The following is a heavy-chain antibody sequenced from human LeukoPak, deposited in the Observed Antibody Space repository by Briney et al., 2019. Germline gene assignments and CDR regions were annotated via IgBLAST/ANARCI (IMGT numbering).Heavy chain of an antibody. CDR1: GYTFTGYY. D-gene: IGHD6-13*01. CDR3: ARESIANAFDI. V-gene: IGHV1-2*06. CDR2: INPNSGGT. Sequence: ASVKVSCTASGYTFTGYYMHWVRQAPGQGLEWMGRINPNSGGTNYAQKFQGRVTITRDTSASTAYMELSSLRSEDTAVYYCARESIANAFDIWGQGTMVIVSS. J-gene: IGHJ3*02.